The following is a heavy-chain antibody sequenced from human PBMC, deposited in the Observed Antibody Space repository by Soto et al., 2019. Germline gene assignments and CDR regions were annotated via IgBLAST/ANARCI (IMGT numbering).Heavy chain of an antibody. V-gene: IGHV4-39*01. CDR3: ARLDAGGGILTGDLDY. D-gene: IGHD3-9*01. Sequence: QLHLQESGPGLVKPSETLSLTCTVSGGSITISSYYWGWIRQPPGKGLEWIGSIHYSGSTYYSPSLKGRVPISVDTSKSQFSLKLSSVTAADTAVYYCARLDAGGGILTGDLDYWGQGTLVTVSS. CDR2: IHYSGST. J-gene: IGHJ4*02. CDR1: GGSITISSYY.